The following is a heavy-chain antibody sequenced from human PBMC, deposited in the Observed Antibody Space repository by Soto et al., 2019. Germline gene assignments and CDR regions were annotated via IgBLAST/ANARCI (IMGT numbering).Heavy chain of an antibody. J-gene: IGHJ6*02. CDR2: MSNDGTSR. Sequence: QVHLVESGGGVVQPGRSLRLSCAASGFTFSSYGMHWVRQAPGKGLEWVAVMSNDGTSRFYAESVKGRFTISRDNSKNTLYLQMNSLRAEDTAMYYCAKVRVKDYYYYAMDVWGQGTTVTVSS. CDR3: AKVRVKDYYYYAMDV. CDR1: GFTFSSYG. V-gene: IGHV3-30*18.